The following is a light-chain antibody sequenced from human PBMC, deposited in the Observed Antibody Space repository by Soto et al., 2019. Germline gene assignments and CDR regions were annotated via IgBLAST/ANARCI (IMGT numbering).Light chain of an antibody. CDR2: EVS. CDR3: SSYSGIFYV. V-gene: IGLV2-8*01. Sequence: QSVLTQPPSASGSPGQSVTISCTGTSSDVGGYNYVSWYQQHPGKAPKLMIYEVSKRPSGVPDRFSGSKSGNTASLTVSGIKAEDEADYYCSSYSGIFYVFGTGTKVXVL. CDR1: SSDVGGYNY. J-gene: IGLJ1*01.